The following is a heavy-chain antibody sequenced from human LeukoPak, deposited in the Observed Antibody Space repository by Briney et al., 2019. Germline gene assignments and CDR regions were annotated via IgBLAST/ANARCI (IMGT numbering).Heavy chain of an antibody. CDR2: ISGSGSTT. CDR1: GFTFSSFA. J-gene: IGHJ4*01. CDR3: AKDAWKRFDY. Sequence: GGSLRLSCAASGFTFSSFAMSWVRQAPGKGLEWVSGISGSGSTTYYADSVKGRFTISGDNSKNTLYLQMNSLRAEDTAVYYCAKDAWKRFDYWGHGTLVTVSS. V-gene: IGHV3-23*01. D-gene: IGHD1-1*01.